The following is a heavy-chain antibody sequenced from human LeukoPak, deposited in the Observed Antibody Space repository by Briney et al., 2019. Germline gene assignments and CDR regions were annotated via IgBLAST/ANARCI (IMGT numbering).Heavy chain of an antibody. D-gene: IGHD2-15*01. J-gene: IGHJ4*02. CDR3: ARHDFEDCSGGSCPYDY. CDR1: GYSFTSYW. CDR2: IDPSDSYT. V-gene: IGHV5-10-1*01. Sequence: GESLRISCKCSGYSFTSYWISWVRQMPGKGLEWMGRIDPSDSYTNYSPSFQGHVTISADKSISTAYLQWSSLKASDTAMYYCARHDFEDCSGGSCPYDYWGQGTLVTVSS.